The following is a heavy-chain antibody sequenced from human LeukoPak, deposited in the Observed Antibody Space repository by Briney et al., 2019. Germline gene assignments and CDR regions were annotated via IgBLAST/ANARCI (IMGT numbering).Heavy chain of an antibody. D-gene: IGHD4-23*01. Sequence: TGGSLRLSCAASGFTFSSYGMHWVRQAPGKGLEWVAFIHYDGRNKYYADSVKGRFTISRDNSKNTLYMQMNSLRAEDTAVYYCAKDRNSKSYYCMDVWGKGTTVTVSS. CDR2: IHYDGRNK. CDR3: AKDRNSKSYYCMDV. V-gene: IGHV3-30*02. CDR1: GFTFSSYG. J-gene: IGHJ6*03.